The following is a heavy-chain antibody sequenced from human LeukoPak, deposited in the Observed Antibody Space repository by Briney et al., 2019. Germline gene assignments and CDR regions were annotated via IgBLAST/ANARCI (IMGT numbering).Heavy chain of an antibody. V-gene: IGHV3-23*01. CDR1: GFTFRSYA. J-gene: IGHJ6*03. D-gene: IGHD2-2*01. Sequence: GGSLRLSCAASGFTFRSYAMSWVRQAPGKGLEWVSAISGSGGSTYYADSVKGRFTISRDNSKNTLYLQMNSLRAEATAVYYCAKDQVGYCSSTSCPWYMDVWGKGTTVTVSS. CDR3: AKDQVGYCSSTSCPWYMDV. CDR2: ISGSGGST.